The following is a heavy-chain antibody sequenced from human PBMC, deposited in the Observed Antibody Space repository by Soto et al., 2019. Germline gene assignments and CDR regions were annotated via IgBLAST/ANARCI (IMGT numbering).Heavy chain of an antibody. V-gene: IGHV4-61*01. Sequence: SETLSLTCTVPGGSVNIGTYYWSWIRQPPGKGLEWIGFIHYSGSTNYNPSLKSRVTISVDTSKNQFSLKLSSVTAADTAVYYCARDPRGYSYGGGMDVWGQGTTVTVSS. CDR1: GGSVNIGTYY. J-gene: IGHJ6*02. CDR2: IHYSGST. D-gene: IGHD5-18*01. CDR3: ARDPRGYSYGGGMDV.